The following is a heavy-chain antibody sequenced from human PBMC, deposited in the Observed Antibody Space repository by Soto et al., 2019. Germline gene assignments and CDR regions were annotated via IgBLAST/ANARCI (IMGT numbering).Heavy chain of an antibody. J-gene: IGHJ6*02. V-gene: IGHV4-34*01. CDR2: INHSGST. CDR3: ASRRGLCSSTSCYRYYYGMDV. D-gene: IGHD2-2*02. CDR1: GGSFSGYY. Sequence: PSETLSLTCAVYGGSFSGYYWSWIRQPPGKGLEWIGEINHSGSTNYNPSLKSRVTISVDTSKNQFSLKLSSVTAADTAVYYCASRRGLCSSTSCYRYYYGMDVWGQGTTVTAP.